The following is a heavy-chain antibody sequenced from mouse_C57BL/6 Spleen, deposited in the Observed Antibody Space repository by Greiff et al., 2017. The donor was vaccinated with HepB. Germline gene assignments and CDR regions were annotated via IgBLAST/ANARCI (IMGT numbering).Heavy chain of an antibody. V-gene: IGHV5-4*03. Sequence: EVMLVESGGGLVKPGGSLKLSCAASGFTFSSYAMSWVRQTPEKRLEWIATISDGGSYTYYPDNVKGRFTITIENAKNNQYQQMSHLKSEDAAMYYCARVGGYDGPWFAYWGQGTLVTVSA. CDR1: GFTFSSYA. J-gene: IGHJ3*01. D-gene: IGHD2-3*01. CDR3: ARVGGYDGPWFAY. CDR2: ISDGGSYT.